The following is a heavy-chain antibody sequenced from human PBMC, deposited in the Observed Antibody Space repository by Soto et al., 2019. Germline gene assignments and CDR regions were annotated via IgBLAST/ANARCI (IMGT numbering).Heavy chain of an antibody. J-gene: IGHJ4*02. CDR2: INAGNGKT. CDR1: GYVFSSYT. D-gene: IGHD3-22*01. CDR3: AREFRNYASSVAY. Sequence: QVQLVQSGAEVKMSGASVKVSCKASGYVFSSYTLHWVRQAPGQRLEWMGWINAGNGKTKYAQMFQDRVTMSRDTSANTVYMELYSLRSEDTAVYYCAREFRNYASSVAYWGQGTLVSVSS. V-gene: IGHV1-3*01.